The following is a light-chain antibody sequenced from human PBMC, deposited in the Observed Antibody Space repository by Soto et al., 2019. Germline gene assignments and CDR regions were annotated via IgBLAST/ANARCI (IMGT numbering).Light chain of an antibody. Sequence: DIQMTQSPSTLSACVGDRVTITCRASQSISTWLAWYQQKPGKAPKLLISKASSLQSGVPSRFSGSGSGTEFTLTISSLQPYDFATYYCQQYSSFVTFGGGTKVEI. CDR1: QSISTW. CDR3: QQYSSFVT. J-gene: IGKJ4*01. CDR2: KAS. V-gene: IGKV1-5*03.